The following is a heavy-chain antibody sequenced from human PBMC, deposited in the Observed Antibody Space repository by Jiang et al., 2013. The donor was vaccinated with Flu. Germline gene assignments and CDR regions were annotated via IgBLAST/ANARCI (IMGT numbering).Heavy chain of an antibody. CDR1: GGTFSSYA. D-gene: IGHD1-7*01. V-gene: IGHV1-69*04. Sequence: AEVKKPGSSVKVSCKAPGGTFSSYAISWVRQAPGQGLEWMGRIIPILGIANYAQKFQGRVTITADKSTSTAYMELSSLRSEDTAVYYCARTYITGTVDIDYWGQGTLVTVSS. CDR2: IIPILGIA. J-gene: IGHJ4*02. CDR3: ARTYITGTVDIDY.